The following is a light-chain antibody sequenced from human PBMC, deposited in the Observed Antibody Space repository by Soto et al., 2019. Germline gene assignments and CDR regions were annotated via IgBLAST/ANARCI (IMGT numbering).Light chain of an antibody. CDR3: QQTYSSPST. CDR1: QSISSY. J-gene: IGKJ2*01. Sequence: DLQMTQSPSSLSASVGDRVTITCRASQSISSYLNWYQQKPGKAPKLLIYGASSLQSGVPSRFSGSGSGTDFTLTISSLQPEDFATYYCQQTYSSPSTFGQGTKLEIK. CDR2: GAS. V-gene: IGKV1-39*01.